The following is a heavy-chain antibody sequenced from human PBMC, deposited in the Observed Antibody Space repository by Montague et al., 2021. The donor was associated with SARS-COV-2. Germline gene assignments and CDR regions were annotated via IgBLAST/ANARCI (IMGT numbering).Heavy chain of an antibody. CDR1: GGSVSSGGYY. CDR3: ARVAGGYYHDSSAYFDY. CDR2: IYYSGST. V-gene: IGHV4-61*08. Sequence: SETLSLTCTVSGGSVSSGGYYWSWIRQPPGKGLEWIGYIYYSGSTNYNPSLKSRVTISLDTSKKQFSLKLSSLTAADTAVYYCARVAGGYYHDSSAYFDYWGQGSLVTVSS. D-gene: IGHD3-22*01. J-gene: IGHJ4*02.